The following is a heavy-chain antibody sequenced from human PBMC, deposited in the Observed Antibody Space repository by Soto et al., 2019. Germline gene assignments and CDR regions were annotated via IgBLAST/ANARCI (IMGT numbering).Heavy chain of an antibody. Sequence: SETLSLTCTVSGGSISSGDYYWSWIRQPPGKGLEWIGYIYYSGSTYYNPSLKSRVTISVDTSKNQFSLKLSSVTAADTAVYYCARDAFLPRGWFDPWGQGTLVTVSS. V-gene: IGHV4-30-4*01. J-gene: IGHJ5*02. CDR1: GGSISSGDYY. CDR3: ARDAFLPRGWFDP. CDR2: IYYSGST.